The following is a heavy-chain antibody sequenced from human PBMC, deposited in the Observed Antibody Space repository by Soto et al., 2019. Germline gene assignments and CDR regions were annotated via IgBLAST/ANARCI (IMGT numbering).Heavy chain of an antibody. J-gene: IGHJ4*02. V-gene: IGHV1-18*01. Sequence: QVQLVQSGAEVKKPGASVKVSCKSSGYTFTTYGITWVRQAPGQGLEWMGRISAYNGNTDYAQKLQGRVTMTTDTSTNTAYMELRSLRSDDTAVYYCARGDPYYDILAGYYREGYYFDYWGQGTLVTVSS. CDR3: ARGDPYYDILAGYYREGYYFDY. D-gene: IGHD3-9*01. CDR1: GYTFTTYG. CDR2: ISAYNGNT.